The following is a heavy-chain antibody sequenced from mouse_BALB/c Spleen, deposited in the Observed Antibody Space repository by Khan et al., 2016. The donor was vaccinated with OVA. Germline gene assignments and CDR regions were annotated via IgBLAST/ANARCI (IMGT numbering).Heavy chain of an antibody. CDR3: ARPSSFSYAMDY. CDR2: IWSDGGT. J-gene: IGHJ4*01. Sequence: QVQLKESGPGLVAPSQSLSITCTVSGFSLTSYGVHWVRQPPGKGLEWLVVIWSDGGTTYNSPLKSRLSINKDNSKSQVVLKMNRLQTDDTAMYYCARPSSFSYAMDYWGQGTSVTVSA. V-gene: IGHV2-6*02. CDR1: GFSLTSYG. D-gene: IGHD1-1*01.